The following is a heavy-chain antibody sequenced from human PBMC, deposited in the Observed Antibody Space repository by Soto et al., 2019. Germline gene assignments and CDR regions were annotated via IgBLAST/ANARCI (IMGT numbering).Heavy chain of an antibody. Sequence: VQLVESGGGLVKPGGSLRLSCAASGFTFSSYSMNWVRQAPGKGLEWVSSISSSSSYIYYADSVKGRFTISRDNAKNSLYLQVDSLRAEDTAVYYCAREGIAAALDYWGQGTLVTVSS. CDR2: ISSSSSYI. V-gene: IGHV3-21*01. J-gene: IGHJ4*02. D-gene: IGHD6-13*01. CDR1: GFTFSSYS. CDR3: AREGIAAALDY.